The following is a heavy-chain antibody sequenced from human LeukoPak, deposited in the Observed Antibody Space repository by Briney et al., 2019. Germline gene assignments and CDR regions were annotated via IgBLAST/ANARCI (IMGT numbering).Heavy chain of an antibody. CDR3: ARMLGHAVTTLEGGYNWFDP. CDR1: GYTFTSYD. CDR2: MNPNSGNT. V-gene: IGHV1-8*01. D-gene: IGHD4-17*01. J-gene: IGHJ5*02. Sequence: GASVKVSCKASGYTFTSYDINWVRQATGQGLEWMGWMNPNSGNTGYAQKFQGRVTMTRNTSISTAYMELSSLRSEDTAVYYCARMLGHAVTTLEGGYNWFDPWGQGTLVTVSS.